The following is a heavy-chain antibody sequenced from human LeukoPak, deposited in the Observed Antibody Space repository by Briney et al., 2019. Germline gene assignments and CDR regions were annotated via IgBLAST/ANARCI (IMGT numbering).Heavy chain of an antibody. Sequence: SVKVSRKASGGTFSSHGFSWVRQAPGQGLAWMGRMIPIHGIANNAQKYQRSVTINAGNHTSTAYMELSSLRSEHTDVYYCAREANGDYTTDYYYYYGMDVWGEGTTVTVSS. CDR1: GGTFSSHG. J-gene: IGHJ6*04. CDR2: MIPIHGIA. V-gene: IGHV1-69*04. CDR3: AREANGDYTTDYYYYYGMDV. D-gene: IGHD4-17*01.